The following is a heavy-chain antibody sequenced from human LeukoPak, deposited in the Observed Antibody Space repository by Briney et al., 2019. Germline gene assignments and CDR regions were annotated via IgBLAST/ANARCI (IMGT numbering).Heavy chain of an antibody. Sequence: PGGSLRLSCAASGFTFSSYAMSWVRQAPGKGLEWVSAISGSGGSTYYADSVKGRFTISRDNSKNTLYLQMNSLRAEDTAVYYCANDYGIAVAGTLSAYYYYGMDVWGQGTTVTVSS. CDR1: GFTFSSYA. CDR2: ISGSGGST. D-gene: IGHD6-19*01. J-gene: IGHJ6*02. V-gene: IGHV3-23*01. CDR3: ANDYGIAVAGTLSAYYYYGMDV.